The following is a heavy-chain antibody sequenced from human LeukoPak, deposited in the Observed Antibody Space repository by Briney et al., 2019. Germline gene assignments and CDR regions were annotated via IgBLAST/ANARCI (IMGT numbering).Heavy chain of an antibody. J-gene: IGHJ4*02. D-gene: IGHD2-15*01. Sequence: GGSLRLSCAASGFTFSSYSMNWVRQAPGKGLEWVSSISSSSYIYYADSVKGRFAISRDNAKSSLYLQMNSLRAEDTAVYYCAKVGYCTAGSCYSLRGLDSWGQGTLVTVSS. CDR1: GFTFSSYS. CDR2: ISSSSYI. CDR3: AKVGYCTAGSCYSLRGLDS. V-gene: IGHV3-21*01.